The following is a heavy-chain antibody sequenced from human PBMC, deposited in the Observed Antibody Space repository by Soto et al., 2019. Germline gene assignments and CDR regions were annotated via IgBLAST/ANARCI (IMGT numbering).Heavy chain of an antibody. Sequence: GASVKVSCKASGYTFTSYDINWVRQATGQVLEWMGWMNPNSGNTGYAQKFQGRVTMTRNTSISTAYMELSSLRSEDTAVYYCAGQYYDILTGYYRFDYWGQGTLVTVSS. CDR3: AGQYYDILTGYYRFDY. CDR2: MNPNSGNT. V-gene: IGHV1-8*01. D-gene: IGHD3-9*01. J-gene: IGHJ4*02. CDR1: GYTFTSYD.